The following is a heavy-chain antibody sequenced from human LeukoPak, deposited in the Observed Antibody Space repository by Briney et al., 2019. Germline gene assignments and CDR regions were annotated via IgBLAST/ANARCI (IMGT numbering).Heavy chain of an antibody. CDR1: GGSISSAGQY. CDR2: IYYSGST. J-gene: IGHJ5*02. V-gene: IGHV4-31*11. Sequence: SETLSVTCAQPGGSISSAGQYWSWIRQYPGKGLEWVGYIYYSGSTYYNPSLKSRATISVDTSKNQFSLRLTSVTPADTAVSYCARCQWAIGINWFDPWGQGTLVTVSS. D-gene: IGHD1-14*01. CDR3: ARCQWAIGINWFDP.